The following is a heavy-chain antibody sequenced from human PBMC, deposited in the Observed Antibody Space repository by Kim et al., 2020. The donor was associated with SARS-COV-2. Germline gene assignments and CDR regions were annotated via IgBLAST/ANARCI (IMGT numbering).Heavy chain of an antibody. V-gene: IGHV4-31*03. Sequence: SQTLSLTCTVSGGSISSGGYYWSWIRQHPGKGLEWIGYIYYSGSTYYNPSLKSRVTISVDTSKNQFSLKLSSVTAADTAVYYCARGDDFWSGYAFDIWGQGTMVTVSS. CDR1: GGSISSGGYY. CDR3: ARGDDFWSGYAFDI. D-gene: IGHD3-3*01. CDR2: IYYSGST. J-gene: IGHJ3*02.